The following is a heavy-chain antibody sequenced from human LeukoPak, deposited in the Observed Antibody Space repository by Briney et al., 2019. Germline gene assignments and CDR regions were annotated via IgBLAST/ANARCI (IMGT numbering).Heavy chain of an antibody. CDR3: ARDPSGIAARQGAFDI. Sequence: LPGGSLRLSCAASGFTFSSYAMHWVRQAPGKGLEWVAVISYDGSNKYYADSVKGRFTISRDNSKNTLYLQMNSLRAEDTAVYYCARDPSGIAARQGAFDIWGQGTMVTVSS. D-gene: IGHD6-6*01. J-gene: IGHJ3*02. CDR1: GFTFSSYA. CDR2: ISYDGSNK. V-gene: IGHV3-30-3*01.